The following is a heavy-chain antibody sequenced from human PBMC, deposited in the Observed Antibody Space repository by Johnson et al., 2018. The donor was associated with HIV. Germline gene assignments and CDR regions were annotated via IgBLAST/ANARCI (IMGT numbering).Heavy chain of an antibody. V-gene: IGHV3-30*04. J-gene: IGHJ3*02. Sequence: QVQLVESGGGVVQPGRSLRLSCAASGFTFSSYAMHWVRQAPGKGLEWVAVISYDGTNKFYADSVKGRFTISRDNSKNTMFLQMNSLRPEDTAMYYCASSRYSRRWYEYSGLDMWGQGTKVTVSS. CDR1: GFTFSSYA. CDR3: ASSRYSRRWYEYSGLDM. D-gene: IGHD6-13*01. CDR2: ISYDGTNK.